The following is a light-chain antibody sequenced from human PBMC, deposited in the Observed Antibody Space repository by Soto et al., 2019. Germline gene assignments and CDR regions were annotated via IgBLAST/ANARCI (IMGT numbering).Light chain of an antibody. Sequence: SYELTQPPSVSVAPGKTARITCGGNNTGSKSVHWYQQKPGQAPVLVIYYDSDRPSGIPERFSGSNSGNTATLTISRVEAGDEAYYYCQVWDSSSDHPGVVFGGGTKLTVL. V-gene: IGLV3-21*04. J-gene: IGLJ2*01. CDR3: QVWDSSSDHPGVV. CDR1: NTGSKS. CDR2: YDS.